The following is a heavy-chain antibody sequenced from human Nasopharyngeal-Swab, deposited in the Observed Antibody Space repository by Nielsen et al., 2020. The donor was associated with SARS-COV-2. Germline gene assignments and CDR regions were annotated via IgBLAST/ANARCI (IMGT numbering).Heavy chain of an antibody. D-gene: IGHD6-19*01. CDR3: ARVPFYSSGWYGVDYFDY. J-gene: IGHJ4*02. V-gene: IGHV3-21*01. Sequence: WIRQPPGKGLEWVSSISSSSTYIYYADSVKGRFTISRDNTKNSLSLQMNSLRAEDTAVYYCARVPFYSSGWYGVDYFDYWGQGTLVTVSS. CDR2: ISSSSTYI.